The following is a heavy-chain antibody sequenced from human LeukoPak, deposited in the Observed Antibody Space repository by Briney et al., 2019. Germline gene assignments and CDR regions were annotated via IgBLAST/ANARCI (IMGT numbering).Heavy chain of an antibody. V-gene: IGHV6-1*01. CDR2: TYYRSKWYN. CDR1: GDRVSSNSAS. CDR3: ARDGPYSSGWLDY. D-gene: IGHD6-19*01. J-gene: IGHJ4*02. Sequence: SQTLSLTCAISGDRVSSNSASLNWIRQSPSRGLEWLGRTYYRSKWYNDYAVSVKSRITINPDTSKNQFSLQLNSVTPEDTAVYYCARDGPYSSGWLDYWGQGTLVTVSS.